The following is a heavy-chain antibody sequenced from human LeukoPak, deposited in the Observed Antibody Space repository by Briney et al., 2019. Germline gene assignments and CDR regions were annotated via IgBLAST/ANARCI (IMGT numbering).Heavy chain of an antibody. CDR2: ISGSGGST. D-gene: IGHD6-6*01. CDR1: GFTFSSYA. J-gene: IGHJ4*02. CDR3: AKDLDYSSSSTFDY. V-gene: IGHV3-23*01. Sequence: GGSLRLSCAASGFTFSSYAMSWVRQAPGKGLEWVSAISGSGGSTYYADSVKGRFTISRGNSKNTLYLQMNSLRAEDTAVYYCAKDLDYSSSSTFDYWGQGTLVTVSS.